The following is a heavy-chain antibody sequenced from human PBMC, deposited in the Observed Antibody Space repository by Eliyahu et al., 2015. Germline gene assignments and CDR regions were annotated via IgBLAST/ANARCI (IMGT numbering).Heavy chain of an antibody. V-gene: IGHV3-23*01. CDR2: LSTSGDST. D-gene: IGHD5-12*01. CDR3: AKDISGYDYRSSVDY. J-gene: IGHJ4*02. Sequence: EVQLLESGGGLVQPGESLRLSCVASGFTFSXHAMSWVRQAPGKGLEWVSALSTSGDSTYYADSVKGRFTISRDNSRNTLYLQMNSLRAEDTAVYYCAKDISGYDYRSSVDYWGQGTLVIVSS. CDR1: GFTFSXHA.